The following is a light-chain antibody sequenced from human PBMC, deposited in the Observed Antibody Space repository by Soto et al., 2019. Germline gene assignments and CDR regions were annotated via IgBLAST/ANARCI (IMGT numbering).Light chain of an antibody. CDR3: LQLNSYPLS. V-gene: IGKV1-9*01. CDR2: ATS. J-gene: IGKJ4*01. Sequence: DTQLTQSPSFLSASVGDRVTITCRASQGIASYLAWYQQKPGKAPKLLIYATSTLQSGVPSSFRDSESGTEFTLIISSLQAEDFATYFCLQLNSYPLSFGGGNRVEIK. CDR1: QGIASY.